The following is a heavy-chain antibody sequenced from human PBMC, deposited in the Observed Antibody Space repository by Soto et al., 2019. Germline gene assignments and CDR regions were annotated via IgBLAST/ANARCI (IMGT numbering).Heavy chain of an antibody. J-gene: IGHJ4*02. CDR1: GGSISSGGYY. V-gene: IGHV4-31*03. D-gene: IGHD2-2*01. CDR2: IYYSGST. Sequence: QVQLQESGPGLVKPSQTLSLTCTVSGGSISSGGYYWSWIRHHPGKGLEWIVYIYYSGSTYYNPSLKSRVTISVDTSKNQFSLKLSSVTAAYTAVYYCARSRTSANYFDYWGQGTLVTVSS. CDR3: ARSRTSANYFDY.